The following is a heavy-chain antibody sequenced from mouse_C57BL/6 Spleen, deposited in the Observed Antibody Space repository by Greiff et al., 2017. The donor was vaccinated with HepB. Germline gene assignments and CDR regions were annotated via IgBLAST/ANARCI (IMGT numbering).Heavy chain of an antibody. CDR2: ISYDGSN. D-gene: IGHD1-1*01. V-gene: IGHV3-6*01. CDR3: ASLLRFWYFDV. J-gene: IGHJ1*03. CDR1: GYSITSGYY. Sequence: EVQLQQSGPGLVKPSQSLSLTCSVPGYSITSGYYWNWIRQFPGNKLEWMGYISYDGSNNYNPSLQNRISITRDTSKNQFFLKLNSVTTEDTAPYDCASLLRFWYFDVWCTGTTVTVSS.